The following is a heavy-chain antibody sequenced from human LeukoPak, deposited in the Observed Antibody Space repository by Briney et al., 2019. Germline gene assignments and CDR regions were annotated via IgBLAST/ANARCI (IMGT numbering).Heavy chain of an antibody. V-gene: IGHV4-39*07. Sequence: SETLSLTCTVSGGSISSSTYYWGWIRQPPGKGLEWIGSIYYSGGTYYNPSLKSRVTISVDTSKNQFSLKLSSVTAADTAVYYCARDRSRIYDFEYWGQGTLVTVSS. CDR2: IYYSGGT. CDR1: GGSISSSTYY. D-gene: IGHD6-13*01. J-gene: IGHJ4*02. CDR3: ARDRSRIYDFEY.